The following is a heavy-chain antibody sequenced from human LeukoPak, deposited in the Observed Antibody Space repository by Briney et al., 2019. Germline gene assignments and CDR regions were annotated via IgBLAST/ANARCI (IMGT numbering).Heavy chain of an antibody. Sequence: PGRSLRLSCAASGFTFDDYAMHWVRQAPGKGLEWVSSISSSSTNTHYADSMKGRFTISRDNAKNSLYLQMNSLRADDSAVYYCVRGDSRDFWGQGTLVTVSS. CDR2: ISSSSTNT. J-gene: IGHJ4*02. CDR1: GFTFDDYA. CDR3: VRGDSRDF. V-gene: IGHV3-21*01. D-gene: IGHD6-13*01.